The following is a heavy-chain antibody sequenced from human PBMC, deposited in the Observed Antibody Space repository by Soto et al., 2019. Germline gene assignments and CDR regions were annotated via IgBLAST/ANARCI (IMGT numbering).Heavy chain of an antibody. CDR3: AERLSLGDDCSGGSCFPNEGYYYYGMDV. CDR2: INPSGGT. J-gene: IGHJ6*02. CDR1: GYAFTSYY. D-gene: IGHD2-15*01. Sequence: ASVKVSGKASGYAFTSYYMHWVRQAPGQGLEWMGIINPSGGTSYAQKFQGRVTMTRDTSTSTVYMEVSSLRSEDTAVYYCAERLSLGDDCSGGSCFPNEGYYYYGMDVWGQGTTVTVSS. V-gene: IGHV1-46*01.